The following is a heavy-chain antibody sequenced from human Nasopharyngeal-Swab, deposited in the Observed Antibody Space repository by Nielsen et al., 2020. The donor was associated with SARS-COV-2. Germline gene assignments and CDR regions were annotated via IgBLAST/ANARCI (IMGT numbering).Heavy chain of an antibody. V-gene: IGHV3-74*01. D-gene: IGHD3-3*01. J-gene: IGHJ4*02. Sequence: VRQAPGKGLVWVSRINSDGSSTSYADSVKGRFTISRDNSKNTLYLQMNSLRAEDTAVYYCAKDPYYDFWSGYYFDYWGQGTLVTVSS. CDR2: INSDGSST. CDR3: AKDPYYDFWSGYYFDY.